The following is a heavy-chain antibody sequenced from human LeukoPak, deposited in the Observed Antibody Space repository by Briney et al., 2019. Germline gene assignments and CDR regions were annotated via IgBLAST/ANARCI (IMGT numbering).Heavy chain of an antibody. CDR2: ISGDGGST. J-gene: IGHJ4*02. Sequence: AGGSLRLSCAASGFTFNDYAMHGVRQAPGKGLEWLSLISGDGGSTYYAHSVKGRFTISRDNNKNSLYLQMNSLRSEDTALYYCAINGGYNGYDLDYWGQGTLVTVYS. V-gene: IGHV3-43*02. CDR3: AINGGYNGYDLDY. D-gene: IGHD5-12*01. CDR1: GFTFNDYA.